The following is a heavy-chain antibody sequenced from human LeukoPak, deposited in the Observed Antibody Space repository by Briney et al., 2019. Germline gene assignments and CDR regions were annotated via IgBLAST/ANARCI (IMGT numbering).Heavy chain of an antibody. CDR2: ISYYGINK. J-gene: IGHJ6*02. CDR3: AKDHSDWLLKRYGMDV. CDR1: GFPFSSNG. V-gene: IGHV3-30*18. Sequence: GRSMRLSVVASGFPFSSNGMHWVRQAPGMGTESVAVISYYGINKDYADSGKGRFTSARDNSKNTLYLQMNSLRGEDTAGYYCAKDHSDWLLKRYGMDVWGQGTTVTVSS. D-gene: IGHD3-9*01.